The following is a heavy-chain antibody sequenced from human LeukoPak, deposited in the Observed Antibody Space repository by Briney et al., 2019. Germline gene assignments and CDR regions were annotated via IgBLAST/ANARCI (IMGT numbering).Heavy chain of an antibody. V-gene: IGHV1-8*01. CDR3: AREDDSSGYYGY. Sequence: GASVKVSCKASGYTFTSYDINWVRQATGQGLEWMGWMNPNSGNTGYAQKFQGRVTMTRNTSISTAYMELSSLRSEDTAVYYCAREDDSSGYYGYWGQGTLVTVSS. J-gene: IGHJ4*02. CDR1: GYTFTSYD. CDR2: MNPNSGNT. D-gene: IGHD3-22*01.